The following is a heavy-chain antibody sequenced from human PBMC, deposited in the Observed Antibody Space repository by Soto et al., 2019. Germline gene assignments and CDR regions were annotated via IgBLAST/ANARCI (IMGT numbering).Heavy chain of an antibody. J-gene: IGHJ6*02. V-gene: IGHV3-48*02. CDR1: GFTFSSDT. CDR3: ARDSGYDMDV. Sequence: GGSLRLSCAASGFTFSSDTISWVRQAPGKGPEWLSYISGTSSTIYYAHSVKGRFTISRDNAKNSLYLQMNSLRDEDTAVYFCARDSGYDMDVWGQGTTVTVSS. D-gene: IGHD3-10*01. CDR2: ISGTSSTI.